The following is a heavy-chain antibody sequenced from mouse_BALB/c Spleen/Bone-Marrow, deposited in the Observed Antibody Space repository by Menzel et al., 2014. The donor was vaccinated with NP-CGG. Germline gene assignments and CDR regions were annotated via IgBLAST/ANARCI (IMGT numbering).Heavy chain of an antibody. Sequence: VQLQQSGAELVKPGASVKLSCKASGYTFXSYWMHWVKQRPGQGLEWIGEINPSNGRTNYNEKFKSKATLTVDKSSSTAYMQLSSLTSEDSAVYYCGRGGFDYWGQGTTLTVSS. V-gene: IGHV1S81*02. J-gene: IGHJ2*01. CDR1: GYTFXSYW. CDR2: INPSNGRT. CDR3: GRGGFDY.